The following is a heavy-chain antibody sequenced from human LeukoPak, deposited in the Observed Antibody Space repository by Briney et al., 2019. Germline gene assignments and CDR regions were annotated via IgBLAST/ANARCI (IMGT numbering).Heavy chain of an antibody. J-gene: IGHJ6*03. Sequence: GASVKVSCKASGGTFSSYAISWVRQAPGQGLEWMGGIIPIFGTANYAQKFQGRVTITADESTSTAYMELSSLRSEDTAVYFCARAVLGGPTVYYNYYHMDVWGKGTTVTVSS. V-gene: IGHV1-69*13. D-gene: IGHD1-26*01. CDR2: IIPIFGTA. CDR3: ARAVLGGPTVYYNYYHMDV. CDR1: GGTFSSYA.